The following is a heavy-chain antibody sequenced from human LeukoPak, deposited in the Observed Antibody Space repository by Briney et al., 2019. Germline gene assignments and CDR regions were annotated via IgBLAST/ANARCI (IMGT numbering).Heavy chain of an antibody. CDR1: GYTFTSSG. V-gene: IGHV1-18*01. CDR3: ARARDYYYYYMDV. CDR2: ISAYNGNT. Sequence: GASVEVSCKASGYTFTSSGISWVRQAPGQGLEWMGWISAYNGNTNYAQKLQGRVTMTTDTSTSTAYMELRSLRSDDTAVYYCARARDYYYYYMDVWGKGTTVTVSS. J-gene: IGHJ6*03.